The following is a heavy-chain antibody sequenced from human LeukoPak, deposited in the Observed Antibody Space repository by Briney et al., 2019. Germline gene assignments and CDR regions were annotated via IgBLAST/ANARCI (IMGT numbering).Heavy chain of an antibody. J-gene: IGHJ4*02. CDR1: GGSFSGYY. V-gene: IGHV4-34*01. Sequence: SETLSPTRAVYGGSFSGYYWSWIRQPPGKGLEWIGEINHSGSTNYNPSLKSRVTISVDTSKNQFSLKLSSVTAADTAVYYCARGRGTSSCWGQGTLVTVSS. CDR2: INHSGST. D-gene: IGHD3-10*01. CDR3: ARGRGTSSC.